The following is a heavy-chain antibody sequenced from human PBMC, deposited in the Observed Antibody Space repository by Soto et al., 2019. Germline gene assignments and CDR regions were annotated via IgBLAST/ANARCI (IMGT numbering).Heavy chain of an antibody. CDR3: ARESGGYDSSTRYGLDV. V-gene: IGHV4-31*11. J-gene: IGHJ6*02. CDR2: IYYRGST. CDR1: GGSISSVGHY. Sequence: SEPLSLTCAVSGGSISSVGHYWTWIRQQPGKGLEWIGYIYYRGSTDYNPSLKSRVTISVDKSKNQFSLNLSSVTAADTAIYYCARESGGYDSSTRYGLDVWGQGTTVTVSS. D-gene: IGHD6-25*01.